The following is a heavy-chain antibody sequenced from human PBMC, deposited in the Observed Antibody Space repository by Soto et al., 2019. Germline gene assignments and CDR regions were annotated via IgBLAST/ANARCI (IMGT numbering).Heavy chain of an antibody. CDR2: MNPNSGNT. CDR3: ATHSSSSGGSYYFDY. J-gene: IGHJ4*02. Sequence: ASVKVSCKASGYTFTGYYMHWVRQAPGQGLEWMGWMNPNSGNTGYTQKFQGRVTMTRNTSISTAYMELSSLRSEDTAVYYCATHSSSSGGSYYFDYWGQGTLVTVSS. CDR1: GYTFTGYY. V-gene: IGHV1-8*02. D-gene: IGHD6-6*01.